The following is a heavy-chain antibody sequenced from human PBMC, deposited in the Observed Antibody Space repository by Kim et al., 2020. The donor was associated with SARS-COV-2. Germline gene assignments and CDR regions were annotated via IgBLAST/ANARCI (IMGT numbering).Heavy chain of an antibody. CDR3: ARDRGKTFMDV. CDR2: IWSDGSKK. Sequence: GRSLRLSCAPSDFNFSPYGMHWVRQAPGMGLQWVAMIWSDGSKKYYADSVKGRFTISRDNSKNTLYLQLDSLRAEDTALYYCARDRGKTFMDVWGKGTTVTVS. CDR1: DFNFSPYG. J-gene: IGHJ6*03. V-gene: IGHV3-33*01.